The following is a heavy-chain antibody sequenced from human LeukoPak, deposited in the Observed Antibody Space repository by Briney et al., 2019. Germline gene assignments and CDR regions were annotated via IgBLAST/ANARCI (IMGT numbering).Heavy chain of an antibody. D-gene: IGHD2-15*01. CDR1: GGSFSGYY. Sequence: SETLSLTCAVYGGSFSGYYWSWLRQPPGKGLEWIGEINHSGSTNYNPSLKSRVTISVDTSKNQFSLKLSSVTAADTAVYYCARGPVAAAQXXXXXGXDVWGXXTXVTVS. J-gene: IGHJ6*02. V-gene: IGHV4-34*01. CDR2: INHSGST. CDR3: ARGPVAAAQXXXXXGXDV.